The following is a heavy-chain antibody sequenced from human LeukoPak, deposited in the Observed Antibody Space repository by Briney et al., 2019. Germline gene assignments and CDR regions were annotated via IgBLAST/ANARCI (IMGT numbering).Heavy chain of an antibody. Sequence: SETLSLTCTVSGGSISSYYWGWIRQPAGKGLEWIGRIYTSGSTNYNPSLKSRVTMSVDTSKNQFSLKLSSVTAADTAVYYCARGEGIAAAGTFDYWGQGTLVTVSS. V-gene: IGHV4-4*07. CDR1: GGSISSYY. CDR2: IYTSGST. D-gene: IGHD6-13*01. CDR3: ARGEGIAAAGTFDY. J-gene: IGHJ4*02.